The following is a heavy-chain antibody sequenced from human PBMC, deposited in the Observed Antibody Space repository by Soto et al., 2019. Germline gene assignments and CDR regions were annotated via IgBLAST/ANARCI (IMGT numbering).Heavy chain of an antibody. V-gene: IGHV3-30*18. CDR1: GFTFSSYG. J-gene: IGHJ4*02. Sequence: QVQLVESGGGVVQPGRSLRLSCAASGFTFSSYGMHWVRQAPGKGLEWVAFISYDGSNKYYADSVKGRFTISRDNSNYTLYLQMSSLRAEATAVYYCAKDRESYSTSSYFFDYWGQGTPVTVSS. D-gene: IGHD6-6*01. CDR2: ISYDGSNK. CDR3: AKDRESYSTSSYFFDY.